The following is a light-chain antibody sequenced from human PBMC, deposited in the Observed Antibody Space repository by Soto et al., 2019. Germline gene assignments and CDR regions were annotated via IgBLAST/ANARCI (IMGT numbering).Light chain of an antibody. CDR2: AAS. V-gene: IGKV1-6*01. J-gene: IGKJ1*01. Sequence: IQMTQSPSSLSASVGDRVTITCRASQSISSYLNWYQQKPGKAPKLLIYAASSLQSGVPSRFSGSGSGTDFTLTISSLQPEDFGTYYCLQDYNYPWTFGQGTKVDIK. CDR1: QSISSY. CDR3: LQDYNYPWT.